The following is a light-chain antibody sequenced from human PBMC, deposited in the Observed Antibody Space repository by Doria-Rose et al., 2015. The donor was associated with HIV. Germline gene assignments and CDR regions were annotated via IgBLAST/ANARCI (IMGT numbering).Light chain of an antibody. CDR3: HQYGTSWT. CDR1: QSFSSSY. J-gene: IGKJ1*01. CDR2: DGS. Sequence: TQSPGTLSLTPGERATLSCRASQSFSSSYLAWYQQKPGQAPSLLIYDGSTRATGIPDRFSASGSGTDFTLTINRLEPEDFALYYCHQYGTSWTFGQGTKVEI. V-gene: IGKV3-20*01.